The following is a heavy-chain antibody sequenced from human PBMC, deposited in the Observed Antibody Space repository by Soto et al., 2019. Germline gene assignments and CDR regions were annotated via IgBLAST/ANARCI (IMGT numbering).Heavy chain of an antibody. Sequence: LSLTCTVSGDSIRSYYWTWIRQPPGKGLELIGYIYYSGSTRYNPSLKSRVTISVDMSKNQFSLKLSSVIAADTAVYYCARAYGGFDNGLDVWGQGTAVTVSS. CDR2: IYYSGST. CDR1: GDSIRSYY. D-gene: IGHD5-12*01. J-gene: IGHJ6*02. V-gene: IGHV4-59*01. CDR3: ARAYGGFDNGLDV.